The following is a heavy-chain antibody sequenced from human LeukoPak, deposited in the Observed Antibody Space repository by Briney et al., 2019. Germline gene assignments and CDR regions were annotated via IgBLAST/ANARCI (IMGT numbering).Heavy chain of an antibody. CDR3: ARLAWGIAVAGNPFDY. J-gene: IGHJ4*02. V-gene: IGHV3-48*01. CDR1: GFTFSSYS. D-gene: IGHD6-19*01. CDR2: ISSSSSTI. Sequence: PGGSLRLSCAASGFTFSSYSMNWVRQAPGKGLEWVSYISSSSSTIYYADSVKGRFTISRDNAKNSLYLQMNSLRAEDTAVYYCARLAWGIAVAGNPFDYWGQGTLVTVSS.